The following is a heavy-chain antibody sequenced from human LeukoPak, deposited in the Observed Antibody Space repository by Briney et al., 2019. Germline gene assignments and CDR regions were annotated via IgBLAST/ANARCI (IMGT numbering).Heavy chain of an antibody. Sequence: PGGSLRLSCAASGFTFSSYAMHWVRQAPGKELEWVAVISYDGSNKYYADSVKGRFTISRDNSKNTLYLQMNSLRAEDTAVYYCARPGYLVVQGYFDYWGQGTLVTVSS. J-gene: IGHJ4*02. CDR3: ARPGYLVVQGYFDY. CDR1: GFTFSSYA. V-gene: IGHV3-30*04. CDR2: ISYDGSNK. D-gene: IGHD2-15*01.